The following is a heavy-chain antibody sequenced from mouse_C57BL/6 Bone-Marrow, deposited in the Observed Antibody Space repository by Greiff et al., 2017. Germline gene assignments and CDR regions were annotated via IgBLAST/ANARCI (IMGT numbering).Heavy chain of an antibody. Sequence: LQESGPELVKPGASVKISCKASGYAFSSSWMNWVKQRPGKGLEWIGRIYPGDGDTNYNGKFKGKATLTADKSSSTAYMQLSSLTSEDSAVYFCARDPHYYGSSSHWYFDVWGTGTTVTVSS. CDR1: GYAFSSSW. D-gene: IGHD1-1*01. CDR2: IYPGDGDT. CDR3: ARDPHYYGSSSHWYFDV. V-gene: IGHV1-82*01. J-gene: IGHJ1*03.